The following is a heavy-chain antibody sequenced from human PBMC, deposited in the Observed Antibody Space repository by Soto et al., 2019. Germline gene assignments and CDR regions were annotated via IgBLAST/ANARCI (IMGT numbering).Heavy chain of an antibody. CDR3: ARARYCSGGSCYYFDY. J-gene: IGHJ4*02. CDR1: GYTFTGYY. CDR2: INPNSGGT. Sequence: GASVKVSCKASGYTFTGYYMHWVRQAPGQGLEWMGWINPNSGGTNYAQKFQGWVTMTRDTSISTAYMELSRLRSDDTAVYYCARARYCSGGSCYYFDYWGQGTLVTVSS. D-gene: IGHD2-15*01. V-gene: IGHV1-2*04.